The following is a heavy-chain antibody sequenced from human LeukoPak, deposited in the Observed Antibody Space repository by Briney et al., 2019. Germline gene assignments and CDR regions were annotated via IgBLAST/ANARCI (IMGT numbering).Heavy chain of an antibody. CDR2: IYPGDSET. D-gene: IGHD3-16*02. J-gene: IGHJ3*02. V-gene: IGHV5-51*01. CDR3: ARSRAEKVPVWGSYRHHDAFDI. CDR1: GYSFPNYW. Sequence: GESLKISCKGSGYSFPNYWIGWVRQMPGKGLEWMGIIYPGDSETTYKPCFPGEVTISADKSISPAYLQWSSLKASDTAMYYCARSRAEKVPVWGSYRHHDAFDIWGQGTRVTVSP.